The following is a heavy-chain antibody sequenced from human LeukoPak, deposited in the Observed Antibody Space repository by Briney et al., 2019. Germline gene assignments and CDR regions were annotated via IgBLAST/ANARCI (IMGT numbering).Heavy chain of an antibody. CDR3: ASLYYGSGSYGYYFDY. CDR2: ISAYNGNT. D-gene: IGHD3-10*01. CDR1: GYTFTSYG. Sequence: SVEVSCKASGYTFTSYGISWVRQAPGQGLEWMGWISAYNGNTNYAQKLQGRVTMTTDTSTSTAYMELRSLRSDDTAVYYCASLYYGSGSYGYYFDYWGQGTLVTVSS. V-gene: IGHV1-18*01. J-gene: IGHJ4*02.